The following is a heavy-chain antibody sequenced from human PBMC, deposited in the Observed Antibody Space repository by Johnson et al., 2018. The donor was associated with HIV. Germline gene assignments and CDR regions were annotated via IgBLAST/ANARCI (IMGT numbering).Heavy chain of an antibody. CDR1: GFTFSSYA. Sequence: QVQLVESGGGVVQPGRSLRLSCAASGFTFSSYAMHWVRQAPGKGLEWVAVISYDGSNKYYADSVKGRFTISRDNSKNTLYLQMNSLRAEDTAVYYCARDQGLVPTPGDLDAFDIWGQGTMVTVSS. CDR3: ARDQGLVPTPGDLDAFDI. J-gene: IGHJ3*02. CDR2: ISYDGSNK. D-gene: IGHD5-12*01. V-gene: IGHV3-30-3*01.